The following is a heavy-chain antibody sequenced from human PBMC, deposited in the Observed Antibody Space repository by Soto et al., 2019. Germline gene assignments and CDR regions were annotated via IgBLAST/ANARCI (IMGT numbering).Heavy chain of an antibody. CDR3: ARLTYGDYRHYYYGMDV. V-gene: IGHV4-59*01. J-gene: IGHJ6*02. CDR1: GGSISSYY. CDR2: IYYSGST. Sequence: SETLSLTCTVSGGSISSYYWSWIRQPPGKGLEWIGYIYYSGSTNYNPSLKSRVTISVDTSKNQFSLKLSSVTAADTAVYYCARLTYGDYRHYYYGMDVWGQGTTVTVSS. D-gene: IGHD4-17*01.